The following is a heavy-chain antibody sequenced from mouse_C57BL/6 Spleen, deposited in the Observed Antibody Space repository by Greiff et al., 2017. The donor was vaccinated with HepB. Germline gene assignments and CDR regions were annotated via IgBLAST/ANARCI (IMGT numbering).Heavy chain of an antibody. Sequence: EVKLVESEGGLVQPGSSMKLSCTASGFTFSDYYMAWVRQVPEKGLEWVANINYDGSSTYYLDSLKSRFIISRDNAKNILYLQMSSLKSEDTATYYCARDSDGYPLAYWGQGTLVTVSA. CDR1: GFTFSDYY. CDR3: ARDSDGYPLAY. J-gene: IGHJ3*01. D-gene: IGHD2-3*01. CDR2: INYDGSST. V-gene: IGHV5-16*01.